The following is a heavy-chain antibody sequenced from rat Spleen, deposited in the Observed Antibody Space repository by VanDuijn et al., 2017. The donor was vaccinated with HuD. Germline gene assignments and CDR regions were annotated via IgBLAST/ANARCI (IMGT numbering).Heavy chain of an antibody. Sequence: EVQLVESGGGLVQPGRSLKLSCAASGFIFSRSAMAWVRQAPTKGLEWVATISYDGSSTYYRDSVKGRYTISRDNAKSTLYLQLESLRSEDTATYYCARGGADYWYFDFWGPGTMVTVSS. D-gene: IGHD4-3*01. CDR3: ARGGADYWYFDF. J-gene: IGHJ1*01. CDR1: GFIFSRSA. V-gene: IGHV5-29*01. CDR2: ISYDGSST.